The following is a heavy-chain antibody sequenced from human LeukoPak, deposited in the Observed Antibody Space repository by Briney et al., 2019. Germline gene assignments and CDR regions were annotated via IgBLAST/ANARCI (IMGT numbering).Heavy chain of an antibody. V-gene: IGHV1-8*01. J-gene: IGHJ1*01. CDR1: GYTFTSYD. D-gene: IGHD3-22*01. Sequence: GASVKVSCKASGYTFTSYDINWVRQATGQGLEWMGWMNPNSGNTGYAQKFQGRVTMTRNTSISTAYMELSSLRSEDTAVYYCARGGTYYYDSSGYYYVKYFQHWGQGTLVTVSS. CDR2: MNPNSGNT. CDR3: ARGGTYYYDSSGYYYVKYFQH.